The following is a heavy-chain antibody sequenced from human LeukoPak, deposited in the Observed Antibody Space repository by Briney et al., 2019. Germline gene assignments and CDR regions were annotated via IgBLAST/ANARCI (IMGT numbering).Heavy chain of an antibody. D-gene: IGHD6-19*01. CDR2: FDPEDGET. CDR3: ATQENSGWYHYFDY. V-gene: IGHV1-24*01. CDR1: GYTLTELS. Sequence: ASVKVSCKVSGYTLTELSMHRVRQAPGKGLEWMGGFDPEDGETIYAQKFQGRVTMTEDTSTDTAYMELSSLRSEDTAVYYCATQENSGWYHYFDYWGQGTLVTVSS. J-gene: IGHJ4*02.